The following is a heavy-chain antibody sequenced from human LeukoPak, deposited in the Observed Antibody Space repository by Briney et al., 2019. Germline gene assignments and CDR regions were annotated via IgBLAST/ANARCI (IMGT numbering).Heavy chain of an antibody. Sequence: ASVKVSCKASGYTFTSYGISWVRQAPGQGLEWMGWISAYNGNTNYAQKLQGRVTMTTDTSTSTAYMELRSLRSDDTAVYYCARLPCSSSWYGREEYFQHWGQGTLVTVSS. CDR3: ARLPCSSSWYGREEYFQH. CDR1: GYTFTSYG. V-gene: IGHV1-18*01. CDR2: ISAYNGNT. D-gene: IGHD6-13*01. J-gene: IGHJ1*01.